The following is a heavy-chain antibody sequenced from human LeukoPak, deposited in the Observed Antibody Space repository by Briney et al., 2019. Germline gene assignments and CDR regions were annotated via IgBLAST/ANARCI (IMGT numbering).Heavy chain of an antibody. CDR3: ARETVGVTPHFDY. CDR2: IIPIFGTA. V-gene: IGHV1-69*13. Sequence: GASVKVSCKASGGTFSTYAISWVRQAPGQGLEWMGGIIPIFGTADHAQKFQGRVTITADESTSTAYMELSSLRSEDTAVYYCARETVGVTPHFDYWGQGTLVTVSS. J-gene: IGHJ4*02. CDR1: GGTFSTYA. D-gene: IGHD1-26*01.